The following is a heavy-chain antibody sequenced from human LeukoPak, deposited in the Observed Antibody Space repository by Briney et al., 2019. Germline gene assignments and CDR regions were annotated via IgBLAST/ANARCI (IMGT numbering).Heavy chain of an antibody. V-gene: IGHV4-34*01. J-gene: IGHJ6*02. CDR3: ARARCQHGYSSGWYVCYYYYGMDV. CDR2: INHSGSP. Sequence: SETLSLTCAVYGGSFGGYYWGWIRHPPGKGLGWIGEINHSGSPNYNPSLKSRVTISVDTSKNQFSLKLSSVTAADTAVYYCARARCQHGYSSGWYVCYYYYGMDVWGQGTTVTVSS. D-gene: IGHD6-19*01. CDR1: GGSFGGYY.